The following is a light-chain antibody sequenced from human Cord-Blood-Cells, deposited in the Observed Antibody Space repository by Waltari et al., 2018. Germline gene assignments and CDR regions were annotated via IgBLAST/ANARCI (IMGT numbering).Light chain of an antibody. V-gene: IGLV2-14*03. Sequence: QSALTQPASVSGSPGQSITISCPGTSSDVGGYNYVSWYQQHPGKAPKLMIYDVSNRPSGVSIRFADPKSGNTASLTISGLQAEDEADYYCSSYTSSSTYVFGTGTKVTVL. CDR1: SSDVGGYNY. CDR2: DVS. J-gene: IGLJ1*01. CDR3: SSYTSSSTYV.